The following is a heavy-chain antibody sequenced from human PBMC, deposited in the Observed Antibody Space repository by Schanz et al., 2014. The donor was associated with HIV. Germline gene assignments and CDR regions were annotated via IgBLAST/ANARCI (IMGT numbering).Heavy chain of an antibody. CDR1: GYSFTSYD. CDR3: ARGGSGGARFPFDY. Sequence: QVQLVQSGAEVKRPGASLKVSCKASGYSFTSYDINWVRQATGQGLEWMGWVNPKSGNTGYAQKFQGRVTMTRDTSISTTYMELSSLRSEDTAVYYCARGGSGGARFPFDYWGQGTLVTVSS. J-gene: IGHJ4*02. CDR2: VNPKSGNT. V-gene: IGHV1-8*02. D-gene: IGHD1-26*01.